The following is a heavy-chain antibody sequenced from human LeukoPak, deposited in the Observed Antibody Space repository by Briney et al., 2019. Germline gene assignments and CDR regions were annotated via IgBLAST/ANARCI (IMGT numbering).Heavy chain of an antibody. D-gene: IGHD1-26*01. CDR3: ARPGIVGATRWFEP. J-gene: IGHJ5*02. CDR1: GFTFSSYW. CDR2: NSDGSST. V-gene: IGHV3-74*01. Sequence: GGSLTLSCAASGFTFSSYWMHWVRQAPGKGLVWVSRNSDGSSTSYADSVKGRFTISRDNAKNTLYLQMNSLRAEDTAVYYCARPGIVGATRWFEPWGQGTLVTVSS.